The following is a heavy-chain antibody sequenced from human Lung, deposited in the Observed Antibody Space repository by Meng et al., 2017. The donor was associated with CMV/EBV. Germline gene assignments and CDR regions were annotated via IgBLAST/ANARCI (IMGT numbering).Heavy chain of an antibody. CDR2: INPTDGNT. CDR1: GYSIPDSY. J-gene: IGHJ4*02. V-gene: IGHV1-46*01. CDR3: ATLSGTMADY. D-gene: IGHD1-7*01. Sequence: SCQASGYSIPDSYRHWVRQAPGRGLQWMALINPTDGNTTYAQAFQGRVTVTRDLSTSTVYMEVNTLRSEDTAVYYCATLSGTMADYWGQGTLVTVSS.